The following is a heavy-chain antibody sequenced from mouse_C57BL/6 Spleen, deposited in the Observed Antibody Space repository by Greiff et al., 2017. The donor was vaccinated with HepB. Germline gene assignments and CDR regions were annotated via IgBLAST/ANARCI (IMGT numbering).Heavy chain of an antibody. CDR2: IWSGGST. V-gene: IGHV2-2*01. Sequence: QVQLKESGPGLVQPSQSLSITCTVSGFSLTSYGVHWVRQSPGKGLEWLGVIWSGGSTDYNAAFISRLSISKDNSKSQVFFKMNSLQADDTAIYYCARRVSYDGYPDYYAMDYWGQGTSVTVSS. CDR1: GFSLTSYG. CDR3: ARRVSYDGYPDYYAMDY. D-gene: IGHD2-3*01. J-gene: IGHJ4*01.